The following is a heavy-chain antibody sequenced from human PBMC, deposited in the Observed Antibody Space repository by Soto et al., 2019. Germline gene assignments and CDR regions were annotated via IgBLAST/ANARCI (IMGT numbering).Heavy chain of an antibody. D-gene: IGHD4-17*01. CDR1: GYSIDSGY. J-gene: IGHJ6*02. Sequence: SETLSLTCAVSGYSIDSGYWGWIRQPPGKGLEWIGNIYHSGSTYYNPSLKSRVTISIDTSKNQFSLKVSSVTAADTAVYYCAKYGEDYYDGMDVWGQGTTVTVSS. V-gene: IGHV4-38-2*01. CDR3: AKYGEDYYDGMDV. CDR2: IYHSGST.